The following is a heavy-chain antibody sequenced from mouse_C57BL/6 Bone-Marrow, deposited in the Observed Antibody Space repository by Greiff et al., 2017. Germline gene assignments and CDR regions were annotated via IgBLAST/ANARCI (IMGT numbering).Heavy chain of an antibody. J-gene: IGHJ3*01. CDR1: GSSITSGYY. V-gene: IGHV3-6*01. Sequence: EVQLQQSGPGLVKPSQSLSLTCSVTGSSITSGYYWYWIRQFPGNKLEWMGYISYDGSNNYHPSLKNRISITRDTSKNPFFLKLNSVTTEDTATYYCARAGLGPAWFAYWGQGTLVTVSA. D-gene: IGHD4-1*01. CDR3: ARAGLGPAWFAY. CDR2: ISYDGSN.